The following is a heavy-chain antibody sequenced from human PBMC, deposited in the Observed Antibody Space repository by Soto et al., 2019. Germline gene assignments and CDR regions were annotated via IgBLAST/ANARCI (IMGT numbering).Heavy chain of an antibody. V-gene: IGHV1-18*01. CDR3: ATRSPAFDY. J-gene: IGHJ4*02. CDR1: GYTFTSYG. Sequence: VQLVQPGPEVKKPGASVKVSCKTSGYTFTSYGISWVRQAPGQGLEWMGWISTDKGKTNYGQKFQGRVTMTTDTSTSTAYMELRSLRSDDTAVYYCATRSPAFDYWGQGTLVTVSA. CDR2: ISTDKGKT.